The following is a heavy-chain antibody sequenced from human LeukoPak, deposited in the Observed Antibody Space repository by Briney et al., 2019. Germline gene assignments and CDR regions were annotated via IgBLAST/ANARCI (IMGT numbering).Heavy chain of an antibody. D-gene: IGHD5-12*01. J-gene: IGHJ4*02. Sequence: GGSLRLSCAASGFTFSTYGMHWVRQAPGKGLEWVAFIRYDGSHKYYADSVKGRFTISRDNSENTMHLQMNNLKAEDTAVYYCAGYGGYSFWGQGTLVTVSS. CDR2: IRYDGSHK. CDR1: GFTFSTYG. V-gene: IGHV3-30*02. CDR3: AGYGGYSF.